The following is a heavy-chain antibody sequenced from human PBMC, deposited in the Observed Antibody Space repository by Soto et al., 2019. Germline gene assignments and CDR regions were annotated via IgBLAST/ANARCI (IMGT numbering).Heavy chain of an antibody. CDR2: IYYSGST. V-gene: IGHV4-39*01. D-gene: IGHD3-10*01. J-gene: IGHJ3*02. Sequence: SETLSLTCTVSGGSISSSSYYWGWIRQPPGKGLEWIGSIYYSGSTYYNPSLKSRVTISVDTSKNQFSLKLSSVTAADTAVYYCARPNRPGFASDAFDIWGQGTMVTVSS. CDR3: ARPNRPGFASDAFDI. CDR1: GGSISSSSYY.